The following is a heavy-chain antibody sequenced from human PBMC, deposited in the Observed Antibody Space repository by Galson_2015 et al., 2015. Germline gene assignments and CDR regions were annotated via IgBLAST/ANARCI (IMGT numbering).Heavy chain of an antibody. D-gene: IGHD2-21*02. V-gene: IGHV3-23*01. Sequence: SLRLSCAASGFTFSSYAMSWVRQAPGKGLEWVSAISGSGGSTYYADSVKGRFTISRDNSKNTLYLQMNSLRAEDTAVYYCATTRINCGGDCYVPPLFDYWGQGTLVTVSS. CDR2: ISGSGGST. CDR3: ATTRINCGGDCYVPPLFDY. J-gene: IGHJ4*02. CDR1: GFTFSSYA.